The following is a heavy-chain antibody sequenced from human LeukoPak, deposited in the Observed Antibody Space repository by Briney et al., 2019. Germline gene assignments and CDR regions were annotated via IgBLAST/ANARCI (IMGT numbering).Heavy chain of an antibody. J-gene: IGHJ4*02. CDR3: AKGDNNILTGYYNSFDS. Sequence: GGSLRLSRAASGFTFSSYAMSWIRQAPGKGLEWVSSISGSAISTYYADSVKGRFTISRDNSRNTLYLQMNSLRAEDTALFYCAKGDNNILTGYYNSFDSWGQGTLVTVSS. CDR1: GFTFSSYA. CDR2: ISGSAIST. D-gene: IGHD3-9*01. V-gene: IGHV3-23*01.